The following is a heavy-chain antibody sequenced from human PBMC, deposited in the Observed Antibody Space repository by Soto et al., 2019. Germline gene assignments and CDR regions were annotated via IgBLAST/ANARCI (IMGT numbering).Heavy chain of an antibody. CDR1: GGSISSSSYY. V-gene: IGHV4-31*03. J-gene: IGHJ4*02. CDR2: IYYSGST. D-gene: IGHD3-9*01. Sequence: PSETLSFTCTVSGGSISSSSYYWNWIRQHPGKGLEWIGYIYYSGSTYYNPSLKSRVTISVDTSKNQFSLKLSSVTAADTAVYYCVRFRPAPYSEALTDYAAAFDYWGKGTLVTGS. CDR3: VRFRPAPYSEALTDYAAAFDY.